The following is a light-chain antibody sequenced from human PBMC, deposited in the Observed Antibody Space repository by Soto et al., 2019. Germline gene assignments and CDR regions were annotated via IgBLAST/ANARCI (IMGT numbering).Light chain of an antibody. CDR1: QNININY. CDR3: QQYDRSQLT. J-gene: IGKJ4*01. Sequence: DIVLTQSPGTLALSPGERATLSCRASQNININYLAWYQQKPGQAPRLLIYAASGRATGVPDRFSGSGSGTDFNLSISRLETEDFAGYYCQQYDRSQLTFGGGTKVDIK. CDR2: AAS. V-gene: IGKV3-20*01.